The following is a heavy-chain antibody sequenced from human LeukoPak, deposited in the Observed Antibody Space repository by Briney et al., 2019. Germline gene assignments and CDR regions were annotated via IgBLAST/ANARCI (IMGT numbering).Heavy chain of an antibody. D-gene: IGHD1-26*01. CDR1: GFTFSSYA. CDR2: ISGSGGST. J-gene: IGHJ5*02. CDR3: TTDGGSGSYSFWFDP. Sequence: GGSLGLSCAASGFTFSSYAMSWVRQAPGKGLEWVSAISGSGGSTYYAASVKGRFTISRDNSKNTLYLQMNSLKTEDTAVYYCTTDGGSGSYSFWFDPWGRGTLVTVSS. V-gene: IGHV3-23*01.